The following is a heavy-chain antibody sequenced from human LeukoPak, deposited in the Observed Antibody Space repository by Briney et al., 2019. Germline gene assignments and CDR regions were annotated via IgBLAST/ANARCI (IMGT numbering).Heavy chain of an antibody. J-gene: IGHJ4*02. V-gene: IGHV3-53*01. D-gene: IGHD6-19*01. CDR1: GFTVNSNY. Sequence: GGSLRLSCAASGFTVNSNYMSWVRQAPGKGLEWVSVIYSGGSTYYADSVKGRFTISRDNSKNTLYLQMNSLRAEDTAVYYCAKKAAVAGELSAFDYWGQGTLVTVSS. CDR2: IYSGGST. CDR3: AKKAAVAGELSAFDY.